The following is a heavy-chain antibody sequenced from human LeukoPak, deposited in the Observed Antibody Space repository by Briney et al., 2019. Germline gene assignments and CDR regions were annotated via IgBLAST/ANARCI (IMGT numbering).Heavy chain of an antibody. CDR3: ARLRRLWDCSGGSCYSRHYYMDV. Sequence: SETLSLTCTVSGGSISSSSYYWGWIRQPPGKGLEWIGSIYYSGSTYYNPSLKSRVTISVDTSKNQFSLKLSSVTAADTAVYYCARLRRLWDCSGGSCYSRHYYMDVWGKGTTVTVSS. D-gene: IGHD2-15*01. CDR2: IYYSGST. J-gene: IGHJ6*03. V-gene: IGHV4-39*07. CDR1: GGSISSSSYY.